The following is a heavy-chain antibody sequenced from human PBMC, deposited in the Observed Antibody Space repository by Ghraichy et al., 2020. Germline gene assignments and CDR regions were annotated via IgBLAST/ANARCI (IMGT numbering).Heavy chain of an antibody. D-gene: IGHD6-19*01. V-gene: IGHV3-23*01. CDR2: ISGSGGST. CDR1: GFTFSRNA. CDR3: AKDRSSGWYAFNPAGFDY. Sequence: GSLRLSCAASGFTFSRNAMSWVRQAPGKGLEWVSAISGSGGSTYYADSVKGRFTISRDISKNTLYLQMNSLRAEDTAVYYCAKDRSSGWYAFNPAGFDYWGQGTLVTVSS. J-gene: IGHJ4*02.